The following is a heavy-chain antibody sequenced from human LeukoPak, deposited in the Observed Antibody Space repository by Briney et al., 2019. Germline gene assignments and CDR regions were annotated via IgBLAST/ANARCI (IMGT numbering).Heavy chain of an antibody. V-gene: IGHV4-59*01. CDR2: IYYSGNT. CDR1: GVSISSYY. CDR3: ARGTSSLDY. Sequence: SETLSLTCTVSGVSISSYYWSWIRQPPGKGLEYIGYIYYSGNTNYNPSLKGRVTISVDTSKNQFSLKLSSVTAADTAVYYCARGTSSLDYWGQGTLVTVSS. J-gene: IGHJ4*02.